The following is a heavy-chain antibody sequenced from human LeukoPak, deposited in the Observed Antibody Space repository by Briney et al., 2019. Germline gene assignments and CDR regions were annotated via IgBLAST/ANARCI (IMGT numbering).Heavy chain of an antibody. V-gene: IGHV4-4*07. Sequence: SETLSLTCTVAGRSISSYYWRWIRQPAGKGLEWIGRIYPSGSTNYNPSLKSRVTISVDTSKNQFSLKLSSVTAADTAVYYCARAYGEPFNYYFYMDVWGKGTTVTVSS. J-gene: IGHJ6*03. D-gene: IGHD4-17*01. CDR2: IYPSGST. CDR1: GRSISSYY. CDR3: ARAYGEPFNYYFYMDV.